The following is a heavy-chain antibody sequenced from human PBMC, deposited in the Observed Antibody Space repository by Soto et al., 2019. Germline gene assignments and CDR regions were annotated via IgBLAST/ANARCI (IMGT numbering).Heavy chain of an antibody. CDR1: GFSVSSNY. D-gene: IGHD5-18*01. V-gene: IGHV3-53*01. J-gene: IGHJ6*02. Sequence: EVQLVESGGGLIQPGGSLRRSCAASGFSVSSNYMSWVRQAPGKGLEWVSVIYSGGNTHYADSVKGRFTISRDNSKHTLYLQMNSLRAEDTAVYYCARDSTWIPYYHYGMDVWGQGTTVTVSS. CDR2: IYSGGNT. CDR3: ARDSTWIPYYHYGMDV.